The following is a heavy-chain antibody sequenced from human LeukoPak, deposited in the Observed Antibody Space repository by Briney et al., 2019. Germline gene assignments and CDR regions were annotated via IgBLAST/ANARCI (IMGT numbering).Heavy chain of an antibody. D-gene: IGHD1-14*01. J-gene: IGHJ6*03. CDR3: ATANRYSLYMDV. Sequence: PSETLSLTCTVSGGSFRSYYWSWIRQPAGKGLECIGRIYISGSTSYNPSLKSRVTMSVDTSKNQFSLRLSSVTAADTAVYYCATANRYSLYMDVWGKGTTVTVSS. V-gene: IGHV4-4*07. CDR2: IYISGST. CDR1: GGSFRSYY.